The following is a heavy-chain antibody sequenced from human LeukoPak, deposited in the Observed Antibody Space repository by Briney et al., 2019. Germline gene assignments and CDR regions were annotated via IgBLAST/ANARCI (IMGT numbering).Heavy chain of an antibody. J-gene: IGHJ4*02. CDR2: IKEDESAK. CDR1: GFIFTDHW. CDR3: ARAVDVADY. V-gene: IGHV3-7*01. Sequence: GGSLRLSCVASGFIFTDHWMSWVRQAPGKGLEWVANIKEDESAKFYADSVRGRFTISRDNDKNSLYLQMNNLRVEDTAVYYCARAVDVADYWGRGTLVTVSS. D-gene: IGHD3-16*01.